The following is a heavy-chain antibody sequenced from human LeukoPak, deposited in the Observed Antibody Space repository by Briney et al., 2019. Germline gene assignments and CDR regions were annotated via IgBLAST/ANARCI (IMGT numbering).Heavy chain of an antibody. CDR2: IYYSGST. CDR1: GGSFSGYY. CDR3: ARVHRIAAAGTGVDY. V-gene: IGHV4-59*01. Sequence: PSETLSLTCAVYGGSFSGYYWSWIRQPPGKGLEWIGYIYYSGSTNYNPSLKSRVTISVDTSKNQFSLKLSSVTAADTAVYYCARVHRIAAAGTGVDYWGQGTLVTVSS. D-gene: IGHD6-13*01. J-gene: IGHJ4*02.